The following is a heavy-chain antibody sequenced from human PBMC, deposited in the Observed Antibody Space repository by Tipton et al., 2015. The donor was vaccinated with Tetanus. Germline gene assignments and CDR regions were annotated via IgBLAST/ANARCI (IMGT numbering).Heavy chain of an antibody. Sequence: TLSLTCTVSGGSISSYYWSWIRQPPGKGLEWIGYIYYSGSTNYNPSLKSRVTISVDTSKNQFSLKLSSVTAAVTAVYYCARGTGDYWGQGTLVTVSS. CDR2: IYYSGST. D-gene: IGHD1-14*01. CDR3: ARGTGDY. CDR1: GGSISSYY. V-gene: IGHV4-59*01. J-gene: IGHJ4*02.